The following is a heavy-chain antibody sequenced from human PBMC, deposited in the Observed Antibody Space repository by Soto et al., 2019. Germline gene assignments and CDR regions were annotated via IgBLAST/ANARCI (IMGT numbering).Heavy chain of an antibody. Sequence: ASVNVSCKASEYTFTSYTMHWVRQAPGQRLEWMGWINGGNGNTKYSQKFQGRVTITRDTSASTAYMELSSLRSDDTAVYYCARELKGLYYSDYWGKGNIVTVSS. D-gene: IGHD2-8*01. V-gene: IGHV1-3*01. J-gene: IGHJ4*02. CDR2: INGGNGNT. CDR3: ARELKGLYYSDY. CDR1: EYTFTSYT.